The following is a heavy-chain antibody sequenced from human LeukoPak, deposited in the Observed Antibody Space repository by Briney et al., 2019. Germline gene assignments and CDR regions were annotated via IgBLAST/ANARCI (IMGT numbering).Heavy chain of an antibody. CDR1: GDSISSYY. J-gene: IGHJ4*02. CDR2: IYYSGST. D-gene: IGHD3-10*01. Sequence: SETLSLTCTVSGDSISSYYWGWIRQPPGKGLEWIGSIYYSGSTYYNPSLKSRVTISVDTSKNQFSLKLSSVTAADTAVYYCARDRGRVPGHWGKGPLVPVSP. CDR3: ARDRGRVPGH. V-gene: IGHV4-39*07.